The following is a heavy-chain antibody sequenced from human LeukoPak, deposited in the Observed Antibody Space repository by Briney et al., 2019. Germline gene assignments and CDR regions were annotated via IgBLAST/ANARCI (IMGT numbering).Heavy chain of an antibody. D-gene: IGHD2-15*01. CDR3: ARPHCSGGSCYRFFDY. Sequence: GASVKVSCKASGYTFTSYYMHWVRQAPGQGLEWMGIINPSGGSTSYAQKFQGRVTMARDMSTSTVYMELSSLRSEDTAVYYCARPHCSGGSCYRFFDYWGQGTLVTVSS. CDR1: GYTFTSYY. CDR2: INPSGGST. J-gene: IGHJ4*02. V-gene: IGHV1-46*01.